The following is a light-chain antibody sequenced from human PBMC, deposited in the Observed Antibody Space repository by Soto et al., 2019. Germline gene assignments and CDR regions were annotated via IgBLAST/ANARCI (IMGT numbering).Light chain of an antibody. J-gene: IGKJ3*01. Sequence: EIVMTQSPLSLAVTPGEPASISCRSSQSRLHSNGYNYLDWYLQKPGQSPHLLIYLGSNRASGAPDRFSGSGSGTDFTLKISRVEAEDVGVYYCMQALQTCTFGPGTKVDIK. CDR3: MQALQTCT. CDR1: QSRLHSNGYNY. V-gene: IGKV2-28*01. CDR2: LGS.